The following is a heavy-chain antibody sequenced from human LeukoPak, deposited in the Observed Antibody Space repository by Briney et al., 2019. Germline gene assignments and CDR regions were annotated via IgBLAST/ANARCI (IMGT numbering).Heavy chain of an antibody. CDR3: AKSSYSIFDY. CDR2: IYYTGNT. J-gene: IGHJ4*02. D-gene: IGHD5-18*01. Sequence: SETLSLTCTVSGISISSSNSYWGWIRQPPGKGLEWIGSIYYTGNTYYNASLKSRVTISIDTSKNQISLKLSSVTAADTAVYYCAKSSYSIFDYWGQGTLVTVSS. V-gene: IGHV4-39*01. CDR1: GISISSSNSY.